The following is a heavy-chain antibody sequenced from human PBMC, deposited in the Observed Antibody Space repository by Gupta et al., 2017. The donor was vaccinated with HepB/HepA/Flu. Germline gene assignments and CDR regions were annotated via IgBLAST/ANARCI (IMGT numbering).Heavy chain of an antibody. V-gene: IGHV3-74*01. Sequence: QWFRQVPRKGPVWVSRINSDGRSTVSADSVKGRFTISRDNAKDTLYLQMNSLRVEDTALYYCAREAVTIDYWGQGTRVTVSS. CDR2: INSDGRST. D-gene: IGHD4-17*01. CDR3: AREAVTIDY. J-gene: IGHJ4*02.